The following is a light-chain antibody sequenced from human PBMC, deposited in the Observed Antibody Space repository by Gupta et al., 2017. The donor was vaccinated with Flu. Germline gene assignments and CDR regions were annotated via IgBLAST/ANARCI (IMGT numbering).Light chain of an antibody. Sequence: EIVLTQSPGTLSLSPGERATLSCRASQSVSSSYLDWYQQKPGQAPRLLIYGASSRATGIPDRFSGSGSGTDFTLTSSRREPEDFAVYYWQQYCSSRTFGQGTKLEIK. CDR1: QSVSSSY. J-gene: IGKJ1*01. CDR3: QQYCSSRT. V-gene: IGKV3-20*01. CDR2: GAS.